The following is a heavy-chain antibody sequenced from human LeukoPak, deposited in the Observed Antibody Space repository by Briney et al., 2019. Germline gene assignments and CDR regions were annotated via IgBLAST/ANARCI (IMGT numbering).Heavy chain of an antibody. CDR3: AKDYGRYCSGGSCHYWYYYYMDV. V-gene: IGHV3-21*04. J-gene: IGHJ6*03. CDR1: GFTFSSYS. CDR2: ISSSSSYI. Sequence: GGSLRLSCAASGFTFSSYSMNWVRQAPGKGLEWVSSISSSSSYIYYADSVRGRFTISRDNSKNTLYLQMNSLRAEDTAVYYCAKDYGRYCSGGSCHYWYYYYMDVWGKGTTVTVSS. D-gene: IGHD2-15*01.